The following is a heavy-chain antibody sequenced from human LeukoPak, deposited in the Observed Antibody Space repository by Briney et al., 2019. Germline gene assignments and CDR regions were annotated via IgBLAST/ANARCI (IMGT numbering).Heavy chain of an antibody. V-gene: IGHV3-23*01. CDR1: GFPFSSYA. J-gene: IGHJ4*02. D-gene: IGHD3-10*01. Sequence: QPGESLRLSCAGSGFPFSSYAMNWVRQPPGKGLEWFSVISGSGDSTYYADSVKGRFTISRDNSKNTLYLHMNSLRVEDTAVYYCAKDVSGGSYFDYWGQGTLVTVSS. CDR3: AKDVSGGSYFDY. CDR2: ISGSGDST.